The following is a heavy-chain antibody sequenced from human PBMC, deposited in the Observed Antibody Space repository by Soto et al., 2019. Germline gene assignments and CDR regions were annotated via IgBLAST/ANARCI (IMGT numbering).Heavy chain of an antibody. Sequence: QVQLVQSGTEVKKPGASVKVSCQASGYSISDYYIHWVRQAPGQGLEWMGWVDPKNGGTVSAQKFQGRLTMTRDTSISTVYMDLRGLTSYDTALYYCGRGEYGIFPSWCQGSLVSVSS. CDR3: GRGEYGIFPS. J-gene: IGHJ5*02. CDR2: VDPKNGGT. V-gene: IGHV1-2*02. D-gene: IGHD1-26*01. CDR1: GYSISDYY.